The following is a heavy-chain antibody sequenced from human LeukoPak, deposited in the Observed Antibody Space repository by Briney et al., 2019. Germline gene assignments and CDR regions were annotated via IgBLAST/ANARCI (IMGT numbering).Heavy chain of an antibody. CDR1: GFTFDDYA. J-gene: IGHJ4*02. D-gene: IGHD3-10*01. CDR3: AKDYVYGSGSYFDY. V-gene: IGHV3-9*01. Sequence: GGSLRLSCAASGFTFDDYALHWVRQAPGKGLEWVSGISWNSGSIGYADSVKGRFTISRDNAKNSLYLQMNRLRAEDTALYYCAKDYVYGSGSYFDYWGQGTLVTVSS. CDR2: ISWNSGSI.